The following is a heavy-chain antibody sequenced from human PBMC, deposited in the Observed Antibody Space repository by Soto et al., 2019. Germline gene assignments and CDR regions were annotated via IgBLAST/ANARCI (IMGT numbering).Heavy chain of an antibody. J-gene: IGHJ6*02. CDR2: LSGFGISS. CDR3: AKGGGPRGYYGMDV. Sequence: PGGSLRLSCAASGFTFSSYAMNWVRQAPGKGLEWVSSLSGFGISSYYTDSVKGRFTISRDNSTNKLYLQMNSLRAEDTAVYYCAKGGGPRGYYGMDVWGQGTSVTVSS. CDR1: GFTFSSYA. V-gene: IGHV3-23*01. D-gene: IGHD2-15*01.